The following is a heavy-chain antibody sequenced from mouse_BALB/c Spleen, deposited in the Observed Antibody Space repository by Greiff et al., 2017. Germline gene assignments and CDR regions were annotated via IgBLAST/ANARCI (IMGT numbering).Heavy chain of an antibody. CDR3: AIYYGYESWFAY. D-gene: IGHD2-2*01. CDR2: ISSGSSTI. Sequence: EVKLVESGGGLVQPGGSRKLSCAASGFTFSSFGMHWVRQAPEKGLEWVAYISSGSSTIYYADTVKGRFTISRDNPKNTLFLQMTSLRSEDTAMYYCAIYYGYESWFAYWGQGTLVTVSA. V-gene: IGHV5-17*02. J-gene: IGHJ3*01. CDR1: GFTFSSFG.